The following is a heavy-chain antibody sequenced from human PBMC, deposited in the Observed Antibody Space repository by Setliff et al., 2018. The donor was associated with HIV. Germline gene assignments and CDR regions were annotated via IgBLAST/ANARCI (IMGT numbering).Heavy chain of an antibody. CDR3: AKQGYADSLYAFDV. D-gene: IGHD3-16*01. J-gene: IGHJ3*01. CDR2: IHPNTGST. Sequence: ASVKVSCKTSGYTFTAHYIYWVRQAPGHGLELMGRIHPNTGSTNYLQKFQGRVSITRDTSMSTVYMTLTGLTSDETAVYYCAKQGYADSLYAFDVWGQGTMVTVSS. V-gene: IGHV1-2*06. CDR1: GYTFTAHY.